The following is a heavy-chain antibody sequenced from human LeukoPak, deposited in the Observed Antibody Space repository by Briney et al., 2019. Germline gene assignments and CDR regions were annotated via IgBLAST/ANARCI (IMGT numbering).Heavy chain of an antibody. CDR3: ARESYGAGLYYFDY. J-gene: IGHJ4*02. D-gene: IGHD2-8*01. Sequence: GGSLRLSCTASGFIFSDYSMVWIRQTPGKGPVWVSRVGGDATTKHYADSVKGRFAVSRDNARNTLYLQMNSLRVEDTAVYFCARESYGAGLYYFDYWDQGTLVTVSS. CDR2: VGGDATTK. CDR1: GFIFSDYS. V-gene: IGHV3-74*01.